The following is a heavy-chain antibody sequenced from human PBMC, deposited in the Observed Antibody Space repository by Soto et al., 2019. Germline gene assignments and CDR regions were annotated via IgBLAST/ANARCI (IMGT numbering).Heavy chain of an antibody. Sequence: GASVKVSCKASGYTFTGYYMHWVRQAPGQGLEWMGWINPNSGGTNYAQKFQGRVTMTRDTSISTAYMELSRLRSDDTAVYYCARDDVVVVAATLLHYYYGMDVWGQGTTVTVS. V-gene: IGHV1-2*02. J-gene: IGHJ6*02. CDR3: ARDDVVVVAATLLHYYYGMDV. D-gene: IGHD2-15*01. CDR1: GYTFTGYY. CDR2: INPNSGGT.